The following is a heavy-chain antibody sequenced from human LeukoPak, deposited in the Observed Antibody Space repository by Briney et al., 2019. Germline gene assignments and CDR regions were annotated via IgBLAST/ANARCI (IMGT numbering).Heavy chain of an antibody. Sequence: ETLSLTCTVSGGSISSGYYYWGWIRQPPGKGLEWVSGITDNGRKTYYADSVKGRFSISRDNSKNTLYLQMSDLRAEDTAVYYCAKITMATTPNYWGQGTLVTVSS. CDR1: GGSISSGYYY. D-gene: IGHD3-10*01. CDR3: AKITMATTPNY. CDR2: ITDNGRKT. J-gene: IGHJ4*02. V-gene: IGHV3-23*01.